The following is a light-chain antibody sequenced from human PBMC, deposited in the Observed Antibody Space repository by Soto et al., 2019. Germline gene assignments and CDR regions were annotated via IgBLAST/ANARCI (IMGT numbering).Light chain of an antibody. CDR2: GAS. V-gene: IGKV3-20*01. CDR3: QQYDRSRT. J-gene: IGKJ1*01. CDR1: QSVSSSY. Sequence: EIVLTQSPGTLSLSPGERATLSCRASQSVSSSYLAWYQQKPGQAPRLLIYGASSRATGIPDRFSGSGSGTDFTLTISRLEPEDFAMYYCQQYDRSRTFGQGTKVDIK.